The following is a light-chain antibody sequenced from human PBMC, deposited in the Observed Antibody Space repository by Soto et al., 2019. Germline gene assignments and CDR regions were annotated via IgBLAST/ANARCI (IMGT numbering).Light chain of an antibody. CDR2: GAS. V-gene: IGKV3-20*01. CDR3: QQYGSSPWA. J-gene: IGKJ1*01. CDR1: ESVASSY. Sequence: IVLTQSPGTLSLSPGERATLSCRASESVASSYLAWYQQKPGQAPRLLIYGASSRATGIPDRFSGRGSGTDFTLTISRLEPEDFAVYYCQQYGSSPWAFGPGTKVDVK.